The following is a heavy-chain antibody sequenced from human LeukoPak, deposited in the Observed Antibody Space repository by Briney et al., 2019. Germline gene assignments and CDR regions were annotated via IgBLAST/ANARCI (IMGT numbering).Heavy chain of an antibody. Sequence: GASVKVSCKASGYTFTGYYMHWVRQAPGQGLEWMGWINPNSGGTNYAQKFQGRVTMTRDTSISTAYMELSRLRSDDTAVYYCARGVIPPRPSYYYYYMDVWGKGTTVTVSS. J-gene: IGHJ6*03. CDR1: GYTFTGYY. D-gene: IGHD2-21*01. CDR2: INPNSGGT. V-gene: IGHV1-2*02. CDR3: ARGVIPPRPSYYYYYMDV.